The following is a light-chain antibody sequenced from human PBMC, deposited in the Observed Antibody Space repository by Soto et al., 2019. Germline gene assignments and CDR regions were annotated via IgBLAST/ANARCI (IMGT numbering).Light chain of an antibody. Sequence: QSALTQPASVSGSPGQSITISCTGTSSDVGGYNYVSWYQQHPGKAPKLMIYDVSNRPSGVSNRFSGCKSGNTASLTISGFQAEDEADYYCSSYTSSSYVVFGGGTKVTVL. CDR1: SSDVGGYNY. CDR3: SSYTSSSYVV. CDR2: DVS. J-gene: IGLJ2*01. V-gene: IGLV2-14*01.